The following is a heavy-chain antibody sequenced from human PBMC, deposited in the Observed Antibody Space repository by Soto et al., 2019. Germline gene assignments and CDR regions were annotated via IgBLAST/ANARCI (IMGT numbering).Heavy chain of an antibody. CDR3: ARGAPNNNGWLIELDY. CDR1: GGSIRSYY. Sequence: PSETLSLTCTVSGGSIRSYYWNWIRQPPGKGLEWIGYMYYSGSTNYNPSLKSRVTISVDTSKNQFSLELSSVTAADTAVYYCARGAPNNNGWLIELDYWGQGTLLTVSS. D-gene: IGHD6-19*01. V-gene: IGHV4-59*01. J-gene: IGHJ4*02. CDR2: MYYSGST.